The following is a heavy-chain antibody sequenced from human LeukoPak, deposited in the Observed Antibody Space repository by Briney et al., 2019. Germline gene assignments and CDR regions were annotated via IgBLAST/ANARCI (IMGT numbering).Heavy chain of an antibody. D-gene: IGHD6-19*01. J-gene: IGHJ4*02. CDR3: ARGSQWLDSWFDC. CDR2: ISYDGSNK. V-gene: IGHV3-30-3*01. Sequence: GGSLRLSCAAPGFMFGSDAMHWVRQAPGKGLEWVAVISYDGSNKYYADSEKGRITISRDNSKNMLYLEMSSLRAEDTAVYYCARGSQWLDSWFDCWGQGTLVTVSS. CDR1: GFMFGSDA.